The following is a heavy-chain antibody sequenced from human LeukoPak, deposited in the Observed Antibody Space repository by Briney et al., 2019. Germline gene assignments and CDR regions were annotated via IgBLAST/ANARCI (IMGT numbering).Heavy chain of an antibody. V-gene: IGHV3-23*01. CDR1: GFTLSNYA. Sequence: GGSLRLSCAASGFTLSNYAMSWVRQPPGKGLEWVSSISDSGDSTYNADYVKGRFTISRDDSKNTLYLQMNSLRAEDTAVYYCAQGRSWFVEFGNNWFDPWGQGTLVTVSS. CDR3: AQGRSWFVEFGNNWFDP. J-gene: IGHJ5*02. CDR2: ISDSGDST. D-gene: IGHD3-10*01.